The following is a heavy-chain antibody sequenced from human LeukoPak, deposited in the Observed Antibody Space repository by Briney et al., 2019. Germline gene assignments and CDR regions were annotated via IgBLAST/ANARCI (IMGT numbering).Heavy chain of an antibody. Sequence: PSQTLSLTCTVSGDSVRSGSYYWNWIRQPAGKGLEWIGRIYSAGNTNYNPSLKSRVTISVDTSNNQFSLKLSSVTAADTAVYYCAIYSDYFNFAFDIWGQGTMVTVSS. CDR3: AIYSDYFNFAFDI. CDR2: IYSAGNT. V-gene: IGHV4-61*02. CDR1: GDSVRSGSYY. J-gene: IGHJ3*02. D-gene: IGHD4-11*01.